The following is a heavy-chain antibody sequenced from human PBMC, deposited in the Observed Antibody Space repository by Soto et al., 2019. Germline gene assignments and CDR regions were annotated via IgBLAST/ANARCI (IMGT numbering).Heavy chain of an antibody. D-gene: IGHD4-17*01. J-gene: IGHJ5*01. CDR2: IYYSGST. CDR1: GASMTSFY. Sequence: SSETLSLTCSVSGASMTSFYWSWVRQPPGKGLEWIGYIYYSGSTTYNPSLQSRVTISVDTSKNQFSLRLTSLTAADTAIYYCARAGQTVPIFDCWGQGALVTVSS. V-gene: IGHV4-59*01. CDR3: ARAGQTVPIFDC.